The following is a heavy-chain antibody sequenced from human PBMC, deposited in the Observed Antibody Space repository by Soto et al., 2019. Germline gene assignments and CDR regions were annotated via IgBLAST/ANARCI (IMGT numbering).Heavy chain of an antibody. D-gene: IGHD2-15*01. Sequence: GGSLRLSCAASGFTFSRYNMNWVRQAPGKGLEWVSSISSSSTYIYYADSVKGRFTISRDNAKNSLYLQMNSLRAEDAAGYYCARAGLLGGFVNDYWGQGALVTVSS. CDR2: ISSSSTYI. J-gene: IGHJ4*02. V-gene: IGHV3-21*01. CDR1: GFTFSRYN. CDR3: ARAGLLGGFVNDY.